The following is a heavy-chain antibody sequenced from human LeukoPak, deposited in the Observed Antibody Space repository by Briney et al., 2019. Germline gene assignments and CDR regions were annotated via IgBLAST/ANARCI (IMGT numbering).Heavy chain of an antibody. CDR3: ARDRGGYGGILYYFDY. J-gene: IGHJ4*02. Sequence: GGSLRLSCAASGFTFDDYGMSWVRQAPGKGLEWVSGINWNGGSTGYADSVKGRFTISRDNAKNSLYLQMNSLRAEDTALYYCARDRGGYGGILYYFDYWGQGTLVTVSS. CDR1: GFTFDDYG. CDR2: INWNGGST. D-gene: IGHD4-23*01. V-gene: IGHV3-20*04.